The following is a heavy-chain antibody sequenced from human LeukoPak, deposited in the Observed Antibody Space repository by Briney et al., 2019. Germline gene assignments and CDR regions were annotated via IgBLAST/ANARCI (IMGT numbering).Heavy chain of an antibody. J-gene: IGHJ4*02. Sequence: PGGSLRLSCAASGFTFSSYGMHWVRQAPGKGLQWVALIRYDGSNKYYVDSVKGRFTISRDNSKNTLYLQMNSLRPEDTAVYYCAKDRYSSGWCFDYWGQGTLVTVSS. V-gene: IGHV3-30*02. CDR1: GFTFSSYG. CDR3: AKDRYSSGWCFDY. D-gene: IGHD6-19*01. CDR2: IRYDGSNK.